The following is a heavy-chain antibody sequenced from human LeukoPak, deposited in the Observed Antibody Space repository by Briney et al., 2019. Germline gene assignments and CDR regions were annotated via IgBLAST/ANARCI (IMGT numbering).Heavy chain of an antibody. D-gene: IGHD1-1*01. J-gene: IGHJ6*02. CDR2: ISSRSTTT. CDR1: GFTCSDYRLYS. CDR3: ARGGKGNYYYYFGMDV. Sequence: PGGSLRLSCAASGFTCSDYRLYSKNWGRQAQGKGLEWPSYISSRSTTTYYADSVKGRFTISRDTSKNLLYLQMNNLSLEDTAVYYCARGGKGNYYYYFGMDVWGQGTTVTVSS. V-gene: IGHV3-48*04.